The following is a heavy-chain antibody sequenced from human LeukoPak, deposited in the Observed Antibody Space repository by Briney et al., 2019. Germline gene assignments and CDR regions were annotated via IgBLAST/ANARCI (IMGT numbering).Heavy chain of an antibody. V-gene: IGHV4-59*01. CDR1: GGSISSYY. Sequence: PSETLSLTCTVSGGSISSYYWSWIRQPPGKGLEWIGYIYSSGSTNYNPSLESRVTISVDTSKNQFSLKLSSVTAADTAVYYCARVGNNLYPLDYWGQGTLVTVSS. CDR2: IYSSGST. CDR3: ARVGNNLYPLDY. J-gene: IGHJ4*02. D-gene: IGHD1-1*01.